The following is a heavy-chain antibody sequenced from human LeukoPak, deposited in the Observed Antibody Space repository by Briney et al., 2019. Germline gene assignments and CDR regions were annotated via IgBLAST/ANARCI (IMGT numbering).Heavy chain of an antibody. CDR1: GFTFSSYA. CDR3: AKDATITMVRGFQPPDAFDI. Sequence: GGSLRLSCAASGFTFSSYAMSWVRQAPGKGLEWVSAISGSGFSTYSSDSVKGRFTISRDNSKNSLYLQINSLRPEDTAVYYCAKDATITMVRGFQPPDAFDIWGQGTMVTVSS. D-gene: IGHD3-10*01. V-gene: IGHV3-23*01. CDR2: ISGSGFST. J-gene: IGHJ3*02.